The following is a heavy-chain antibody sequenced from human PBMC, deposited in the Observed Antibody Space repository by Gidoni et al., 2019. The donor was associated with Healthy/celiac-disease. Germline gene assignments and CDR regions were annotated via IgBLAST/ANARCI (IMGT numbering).Heavy chain of an antibody. V-gene: IGHV1-58*01. Sequence: QMQLVQSGPEVTTPGTSVKVSCKASGFTFTSSAVQWVRQARGQRLEWIGWIVVGSGNTNYAQKFQERVTITRDMSTSTAYMELSSLRSEDTAVYYCAAATSGLVGARKFDYWGQGTLVTVSS. D-gene: IGHD1-26*01. CDR2: IVVGSGNT. CDR3: AAATSGLVGARKFDY. CDR1: GFTFTSSA. J-gene: IGHJ4*02.